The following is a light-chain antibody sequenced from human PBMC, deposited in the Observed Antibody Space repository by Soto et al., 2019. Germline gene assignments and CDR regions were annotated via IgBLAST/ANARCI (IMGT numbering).Light chain of an antibody. CDR2: DVT. J-gene: IGLJ1*01. V-gene: IGLV2-14*03. CDR3: SSYRRGSTYV. Sequence: QSVLPQPASLSGSPGQSITVSCTGTSSDVGGYNYVSWYQQHPGKAPRLMIYDVTNRPSGVSDRFSGSKSGNTASLTISGLQAEDEADYYCSSYRRGSTYVFGTRTKVTVL. CDR1: SSDVGGYNY.